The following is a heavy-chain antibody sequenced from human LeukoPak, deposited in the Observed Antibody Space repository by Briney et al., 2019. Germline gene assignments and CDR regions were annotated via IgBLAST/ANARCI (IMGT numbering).Heavy chain of an antibody. V-gene: IGHV3-7*04. CDR3: ARDRNTRSSDY. CDR1: GFTFSNYW. J-gene: IGHJ4*02. D-gene: IGHD2-2*01. Sequence: SGGSLGLSCAASGFTFSNYWMSWVRQAPGKGLEWVANVNEDGSYKYQVDSVRGRFTISRDNAKNSLYLQMDSLRAEDTAVYYCARDRNTRSSDYWGQGTLVTVSS. CDR2: VNEDGSYK.